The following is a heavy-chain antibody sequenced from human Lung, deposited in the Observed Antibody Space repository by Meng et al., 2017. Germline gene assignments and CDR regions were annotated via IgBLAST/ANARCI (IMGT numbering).Heavy chain of an antibody. Sequence: LQVPVPGRAQPCGPLPLSCSVSCDAISSSNWWSWVRQHPVKGLEWIGEIYHSGSTNYNPSLKSRVTISVDKSQNQFSLKLSSVTAADTAVYYCARRGLWLDPQNFDYWGQGTLVTVSS. D-gene: IGHD6-19*01. CDR1: CDAISSSNW. V-gene: IGHV4-4*02. CDR3: ARRGLWLDPQNFDY. J-gene: IGHJ4*02. CDR2: IYHSGST.